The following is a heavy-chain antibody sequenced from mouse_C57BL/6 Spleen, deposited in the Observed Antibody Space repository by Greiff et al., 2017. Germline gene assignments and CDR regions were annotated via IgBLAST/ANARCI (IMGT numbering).Heavy chain of an antibody. CDR1: GYTFTDYY. Sequence: VKLQESGAELVRPGASVKLSCKASGYTFTDYYINWVKQRPGQGLEWIARIYPGSGNTYYNEKFKGKATLTAEKSSSTAYMQLSSLTSEDSAVYFCARRGGSSYDWFAYWGQGTLVTVSA. CDR2: IYPGSGNT. J-gene: IGHJ3*01. V-gene: IGHV1-76*01. D-gene: IGHD1-1*01. CDR3: ARRGGSSYDWFAY.